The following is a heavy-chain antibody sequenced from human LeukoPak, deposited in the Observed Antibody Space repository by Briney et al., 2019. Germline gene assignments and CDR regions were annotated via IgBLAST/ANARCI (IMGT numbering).Heavy chain of an antibody. V-gene: IGHV4-38-2*02. CDR3: ARYPTFYSDSIVSPTDAFDI. D-gene: IGHD3-22*01. Sequence: SETLSLTFTVSGYSISSGFYWGWIRQPPGKGLEWIGSTYHSGRTYYNPSLKSRVTISVDTSKNQFSLKLSSVTAADTAMYYCARYPTFYSDSIVSPTDAFDIWGQGTMVTVSS. CDR1: GYSISSGFY. J-gene: IGHJ3*02. CDR2: TYHSGRT.